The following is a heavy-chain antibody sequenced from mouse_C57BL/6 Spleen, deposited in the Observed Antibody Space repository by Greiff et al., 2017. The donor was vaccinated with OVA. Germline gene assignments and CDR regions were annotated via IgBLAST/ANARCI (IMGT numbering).Heavy chain of an antibody. CDR2: IYPGSGST. CDR3: ARWYYGMRYFDV. J-gene: IGHJ1*03. V-gene: IGHV1-55*01. CDR1: GYTFTSYW. D-gene: IGHD1-1*01. Sequence: QVQLQQSGAELVKPGASVKMSCKASGYTFTSYWITWVKQRPGQGLEWIGDIYPGSGSTNYNAKFKSKATLTVDTSSSTAYMQRSSLTSEDSAVYYCARWYYGMRYFDVWGTGTTVTVSS.